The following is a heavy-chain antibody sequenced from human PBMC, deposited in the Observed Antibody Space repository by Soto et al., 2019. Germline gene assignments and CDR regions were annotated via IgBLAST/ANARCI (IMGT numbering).Heavy chain of an antibody. D-gene: IGHD3-22*01. Sequence: QVQLVQSGAEVKKPGSSVTVSCKASGGTFSSYAFSWVRQAPGQGLEWMGGIVPLFGTANYAQMFQGRVTITADRSTSTAYMERSSLTSEDTAVYYCARDFDTSGYFSNFAYWGQGTLVTVSS. CDR3: ARDFDTSGYFSNFAY. V-gene: IGHV1-69*06. CDR1: GGTFSSYA. CDR2: IVPLFGTA. J-gene: IGHJ4*02.